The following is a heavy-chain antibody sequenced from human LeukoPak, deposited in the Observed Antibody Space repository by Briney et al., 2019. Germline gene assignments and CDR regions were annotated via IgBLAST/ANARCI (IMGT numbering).Heavy chain of an antibody. V-gene: IGHV6-1*01. CDR3: ARNDRLGSGGYDAFDI. CDR2: TYYRSKWYN. D-gene: IGHD3-10*01. J-gene: IGHJ3*02. CDR1: GDSVSSNSAA. Sequence: SQTLSLTCAISGDSVSSNSAAWNWIRQSPSRGLEWLGRTYYRSKWYNDYAVSVKSRITINPDTSKNQFSLRLNSVTPEDTAVYYCARNDRLGSGGYDAFDIWGQGTMVTVSS.